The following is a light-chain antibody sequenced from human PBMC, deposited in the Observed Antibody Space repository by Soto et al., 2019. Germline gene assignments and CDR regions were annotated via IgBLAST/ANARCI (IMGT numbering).Light chain of an antibody. CDR1: SSDVGSYNL. V-gene: IGLV2-23*02. Sequence: QSVLTQPASVSGSPGQSITISCTGTSSDVGSYNLVSWYQQHPGKAPKLMIYEISKRPSGVSSLFSGSKSGNTASLTISGLQAEDEADYYCCSYAGSSAWVFGGGTKLTVL. J-gene: IGLJ3*02. CDR2: EIS. CDR3: CSYAGSSAWV.